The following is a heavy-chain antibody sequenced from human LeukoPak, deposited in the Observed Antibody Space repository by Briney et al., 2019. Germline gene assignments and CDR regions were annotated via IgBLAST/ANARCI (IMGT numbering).Heavy chain of an antibody. CDR1: GFTLRTYW. CDR3: AREGSSAISHAADY. D-gene: IGHD2-21*01. V-gene: IGHV3-7*01. Sequence: GGSLRLSCAASGFTLRTYWMTWVRQAPGKGLEWVANIHQGGSEKNYVDSVKGRFTISRDNAKNSLYLQMDSLRAEDTAFYYCAREGSSAISHAADYWGQGTLVTVSS. CDR2: IHQGGSEK. J-gene: IGHJ4*02.